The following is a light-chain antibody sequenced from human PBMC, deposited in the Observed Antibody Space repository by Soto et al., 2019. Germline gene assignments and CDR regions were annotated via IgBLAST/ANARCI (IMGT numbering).Light chain of an antibody. CDR2: GAS. J-gene: IGKJ2*01. V-gene: IGKV3-20*01. Sequence: EIVLTQSPGTLSLSPGERATLSCRASQSVNNNYLGWYQQKPGQAPRLLINGASSRATGISDRFSGSGSGTDFTLTISRVEPEDFAVYYCQQYGSSPYTFGRGTKLEIK. CDR1: QSVNNNY. CDR3: QQYGSSPYT.